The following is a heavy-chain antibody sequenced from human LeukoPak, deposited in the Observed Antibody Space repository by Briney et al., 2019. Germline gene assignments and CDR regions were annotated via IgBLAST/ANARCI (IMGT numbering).Heavy chain of an antibody. J-gene: IGHJ4*02. V-gene: IGHV3-21*01. CDR2: ISSSSSYI. Sequence: GGSLRLSCAASGFTFSSYSMNWGRQAPGKGLEWVSSISSSSSYIYYADSVKGRFTISRDNAKNSLYVQMNSLRAEDTAVYYCAKGGGSMVQGVNPFDYWGQGTLVTVSS. CDR3: AKGGGSMVQGVNPFDY. D-gene: IGHD3-10*01. CDR1: GFTFSSYS.